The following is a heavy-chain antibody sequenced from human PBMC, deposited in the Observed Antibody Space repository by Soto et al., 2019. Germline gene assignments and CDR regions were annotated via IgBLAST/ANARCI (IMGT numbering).Heavy chain of an antibody. CDR2: IYYSGST. CDR1: GGSISSGGYY. V-gene: IGHV4-31*03. CDR3: ARDGGYGSGSYYYAY. D-gene: IGHD3-10*01. J-gene: IGHJ4*02. Sequence: QVQLQESGPGLVKPSQTLSLTCTVSGGSISSGGYYWNWLRQHPGKGLEWIGYIYYSGSTSYNPSLQSRVTISVDTSKIQYSLQLTSVTAADTAVYYCARDGGYGSGSYYYAYWGRGTLVTVSS.